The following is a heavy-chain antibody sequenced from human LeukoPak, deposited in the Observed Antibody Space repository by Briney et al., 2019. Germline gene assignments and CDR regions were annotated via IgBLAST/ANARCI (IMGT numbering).Heavy chain of an antibody. J-gene: IGHJ3*02. CDR2: IRSKAYGGTT. D-gene: IGHD2-15*01. V-gene: IGHV3-49*04. CDR1: GFTFGDFP. Sequence: PGRSLRLSCTASGFTFGDFPMSWVRQAPGKGLEWVGFIRSKAYGGTTEYAASVKGRFTISRDDSKSIAYLQMNSLKTEDTAVYYCASPSKDIVVVAIRGQGTMVTVSS. CDR3: ASPSKDIVVVAI.